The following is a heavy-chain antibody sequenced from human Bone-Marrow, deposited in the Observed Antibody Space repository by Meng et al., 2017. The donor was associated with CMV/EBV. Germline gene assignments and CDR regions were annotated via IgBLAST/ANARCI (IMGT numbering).Heavy chain of an antibody. CDR3: ARGSFTIFGVVPDY. CDR2: ISSSSSTI. Sequence: GESLKISCAASGFTFSSYSMNWVRQAPGKGLEWVSYISSSSSTIYYADSVKCRFTISRDNAKNSLYLQMNSLRAEDTAVYYCARGSFTIFGVVPDYWGQGTLVTVS. J-gene: IGHJ4*02. CDR1: GFTFSSYS. D-gene: IGHD3-3*01. V-gene: IGHV3-48*04.